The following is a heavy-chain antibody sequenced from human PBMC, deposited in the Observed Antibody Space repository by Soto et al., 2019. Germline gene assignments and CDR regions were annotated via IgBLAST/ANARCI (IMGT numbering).Heavy chain of an antibody. Sequence: ASVKVSCKASGYTFTSYGISWVRQAPGQGLEWMGWISAYNGNTNYAQKLQGRVTMTTDTSTSTAYMELRSLRSDDTAVYYCAREGTGDYGDYVSYYYYMDVWGKGTTVTVSS. D-gene: IGHD4-17*01. CDR2: ISAYNGNT. CDR1: GYTFTSYG. J-gene: IGHJ6*03. V-gene: IGHV1-18*01. CDR3: AREGTGDYGDYVSYYYYMDV.